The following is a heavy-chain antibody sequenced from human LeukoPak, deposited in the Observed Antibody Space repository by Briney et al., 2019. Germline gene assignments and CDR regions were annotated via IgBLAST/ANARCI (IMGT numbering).Heavy chain of an antibody. CDR1: GFTFSSYS. Sequence: PGGSLRLSCAASGFTFSSYSMNWVRQAPGKGLEWVSYISSGSSTIYYADPVKGRFTISRDNAKNSLYLQMNSLRAEDTAVYYCARATKYQLPHFDYWDQGTLVTVSS. CDR3: ARATKYQLPHFDY. J-gene: IGHJ4*02. D-gene: IGHD2-2*01. CDR2: ISSGSSTI. V-gene: IGHV3-48*01.